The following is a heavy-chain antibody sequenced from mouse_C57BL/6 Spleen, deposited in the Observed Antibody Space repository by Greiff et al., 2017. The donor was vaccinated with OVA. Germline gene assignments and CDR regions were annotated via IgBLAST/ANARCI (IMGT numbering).Heavy chain of an antibody. CDR3: AIGDYYGSSYSNYAMDY. J-gene: IGHJ4*01. D-gene: IGHD1-1*01. CDR1: GYTFTSYW. V-gene: IGHV1-50*01. CDR2: IDPSDSYT. Sequence: VQLQQPGAELVKPGASVKLSCKASGYTFTSYWMQWVKQRPGQGLEWIGEIDPSDSYTNYNQKFKGKATLTVDTSSSTAYMQLSSLTSADSAVYYCAIGDYYGSSYSNYAMDYWGQGTSVTVSS.